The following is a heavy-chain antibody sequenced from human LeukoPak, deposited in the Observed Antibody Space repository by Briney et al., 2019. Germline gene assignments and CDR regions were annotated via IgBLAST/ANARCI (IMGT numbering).Heavy chain of an antibody. J-gene: IGHJ4*02. CDR1: GVSIGSNY. D-gene: IGHD6-25*01. V-gene: IGHV4-59*08. CDR2: IYHTGST. CDR3: ARRIAAADSFDY. Sequence: SETLSLTCTVSGVSIGSNYWSWFRHPPGRGLEWIAYIYHTGSTNYNASLRSRATISVDTPNNQFSLKLASVTAADTAVYYCARRIAAADSFDYWGQGARVTVSS.